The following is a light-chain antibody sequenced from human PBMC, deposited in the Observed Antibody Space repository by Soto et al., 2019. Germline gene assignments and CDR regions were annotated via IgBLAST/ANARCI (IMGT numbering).Light chain of an antibody. CDR2: AAS. CDR3: QQNYSPPPIT. V-gene: IGKV1-39*01. Sequence: DIPMTQSPSSLSASVGDRVTITCRASQSITNFLNWYQQKPGKAPKLLIYAASSLQSGVPSRFSGSGSGTDFTLTISSLQPEDFATYYCQQNYSPPPITFGQGTRLEIK. J-gene: IGKJ5*01. CDR1: QSITNF.